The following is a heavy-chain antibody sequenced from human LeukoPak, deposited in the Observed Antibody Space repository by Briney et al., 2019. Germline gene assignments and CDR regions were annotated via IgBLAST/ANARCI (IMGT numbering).Heavy chain of an antibody. J-gene: IGHJ4*02. CDR3: ARVGMATSYFDY. V-gene: IGHV4-39*07. D-gene: IGHD5-24*01. CDR2: IYYSGST. CDR1: GGSISSSSYY. Sequence: SETLSLTCTVSGGSISSSSYYWGWIRQPPGKGLEWIGSIYYSGSTYYNPSLKSRVTISVDTSKNQFSLKLSSVTAADTAVYYCARVGMATSYFDYWGQGTLVTVSS.